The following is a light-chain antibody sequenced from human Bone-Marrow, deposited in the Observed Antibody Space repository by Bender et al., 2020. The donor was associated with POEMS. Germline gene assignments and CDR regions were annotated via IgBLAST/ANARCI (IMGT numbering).Light chain of an antibody. CDR3: CSYAPSRSFV. Sequence: QSVLTQPPSVSGTPGQRVTISCSGSSSNIGSNSVYWYQHFPGTAPHLLIFYTNQRPSGVSNRFSGSKSAYTASLTISGLQAEDEADYYCCSYAPSRSFVFGGGTKLTVL. J-gene: IGLJ3*02. V-gene: IGLV1-44*01. CDR1: SSNIGSNS. CDR2: YTN.